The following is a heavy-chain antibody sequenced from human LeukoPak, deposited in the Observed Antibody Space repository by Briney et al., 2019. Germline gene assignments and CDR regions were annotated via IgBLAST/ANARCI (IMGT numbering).Heavy chain of an antibody. J-gene: IGHJ4*02. CDR1: GGSFSSYY. CDR2: IYYSGST. CDR3: ARGRLARSPYFDY. D-gene: IGHD6-19*01. V-gene: IGHV4-59*01. Sequence: SETLSLTCTVSGGSFSSYYWSWIRQPPGKGLEWIGYIYYSGSTDYNPSLKSRVTISVETSTNQFSLNLSSVTAADTAVYYCARGRLARSPYFDYWGQGTLVTVSS.